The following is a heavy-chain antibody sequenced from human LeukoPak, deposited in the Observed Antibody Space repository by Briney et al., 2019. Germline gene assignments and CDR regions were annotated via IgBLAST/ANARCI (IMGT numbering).Heavy chain of an antibody. CDR3: ARGIQLWLRSDYYFDH. D-gene: IGHD5-18*01. CDR2: INPNSGGT. CDR1: GYTFTGYY. V-gene: IGHV1-2*02. Sequence: ASVTVSCKASGYTFTGYYMHWVRQAPGQGLEWMGWINPNSGGTNYAQKFQGRVTMTRDTSISTAYMELSWLRSDDTAVYYCARGIQLWLRSDYYFDHWGQGTLVTVSS. J-gene: IGHJ4*02.